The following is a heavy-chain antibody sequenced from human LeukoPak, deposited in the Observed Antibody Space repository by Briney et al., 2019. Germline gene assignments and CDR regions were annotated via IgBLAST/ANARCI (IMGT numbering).Heavy chain of an antibody. CDR3: TTHSGNDLRS. CDR1: GLTFTSAW. J-gene: IGHJ5*02. CDR2: IKSKSVGETT. D-gene: IGHD5-12*01. V-gene: IGHV3-15*01. Sequence: GGSLRLSCATSGLTFTSAWLTWVPQAPGKGLEWVGRIKSKSVGETTDYAAPVKGRFTISRDDSENTLYLQMNSLKTEDTAVYYCTTHSGNDLRSWGQGTLVTVSS.